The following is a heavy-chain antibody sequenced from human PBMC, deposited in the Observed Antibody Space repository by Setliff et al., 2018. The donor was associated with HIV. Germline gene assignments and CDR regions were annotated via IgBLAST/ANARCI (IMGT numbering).Heavy chain of an antibody. D-gene: IGHD3-3*01. V-gene: IGHV1-46*01. CDR1: GYTFTNYY. CDR3: ARGSSALIMREFYDFWSATRDAWDY. CDR2: INPSGGST. J-gene: IGHJ4*02. Sequence: ASVKVSCTASGYTFTNYYMHWVRQAPGQGLEWMGIINPSGGSTSYQQIFQGRVTMTRDTSTSTVYMELSSLRSEDTAVYDCARGSSALIMREFYDFWSATRDAWDYWGQGTRVTAPQ.